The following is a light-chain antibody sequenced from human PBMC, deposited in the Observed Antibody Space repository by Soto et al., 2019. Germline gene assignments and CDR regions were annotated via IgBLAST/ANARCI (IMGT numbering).Light chain of an antibody. CDR1: QSISSW. CDR2: GAS. V-gene: IGKV1-5*03. CDR3: QHYDGYSALT. Sequence: DIQMTQSPSTLSASVGDRVIITCRASQSISSWLAWYQQKPGKATKLLIYGASSLDSGVPSRFSGSGSGPEFTLTISSLQPDDFATYYCQHYDGYSALTFGGGTKVEIK. J-gene: IGKJ4*01.